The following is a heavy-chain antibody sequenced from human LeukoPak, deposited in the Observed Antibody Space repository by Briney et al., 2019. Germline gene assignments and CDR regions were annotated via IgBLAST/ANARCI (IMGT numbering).Heavy chain of an antibody. CDR3: AKGNNGVPGGY. CDR2: VSGSGGST. D-gene: IGHD1/OR15-1a*01. J-gene: IGHJ4*02. CDR1: GFTFSSYA. V-gene: IGHV3-23*01. Sequence: SGGSLRLSCAASGFTFSSYAMSWVRQAPGKGLEWVSAVSGSGGSTYYAESVKGRFTISRDNSKNTLYLQMNSLRAEDTAVYYFAKGNNGVPGGYWGQGTLVTVSP.